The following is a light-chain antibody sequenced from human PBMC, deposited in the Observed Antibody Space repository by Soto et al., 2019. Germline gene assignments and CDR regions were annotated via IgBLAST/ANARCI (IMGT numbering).Light chain of an antibody. J-gene: IGKJ5*01. Sequence: IQLTQSPSSLSASVGDRVTITCRASQGISSYLAWYQQKPGKAPKLLIYAASTLQSGVPSRFSGSGSGTDFPLTIDSLQPEDFATYYCQHLNSYPITLGQGTRLEIK. CDR3: QHLNSYPIT. CDR1: QGISSY. V-gene: IGKV1-9*01. CDR2: AAS.